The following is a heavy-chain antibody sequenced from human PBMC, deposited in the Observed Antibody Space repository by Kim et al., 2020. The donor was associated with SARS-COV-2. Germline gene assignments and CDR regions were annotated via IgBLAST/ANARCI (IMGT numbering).Heavy chain of an antibody. CDR3: TSKKY. J-gene: IGHJ4*02. CDR2: INRDGSGH. V-gene: IGHV3-7*01. Sequence: GGSLRLSCSASGFTFSSSWMTWVRQTPGKGLEWVGNINRDGSGHNFVGSVRGRFTIFRDNARNSLYLEMASLRVEDTAVYYCTSKKYWGQGTLVTVSS. CDR1: GFTFSSSW.